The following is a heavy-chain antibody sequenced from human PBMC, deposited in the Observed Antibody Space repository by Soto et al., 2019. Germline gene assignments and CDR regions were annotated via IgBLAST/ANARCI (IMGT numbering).Heavy chain of an antibody. J-gene: IGHJ4*02. D-gene: IGHD2-8*02. V-gene: IGHV1-2*02. CDR2: INPDSGAT. CDR3: ARGDYGTGGYPFPYFDY. Sequence: HEHLVQSGAEVKRPGASLKVSCKASGYSFTGYYMHWVRQAPGQGLEWMGWINPDSGATNYAQNFQGRVTLTSDPSISTASMDLTSLTSDDTAVYYCARGDYGTGGYPFPYFDYWGQGTLVIVSS. CDR1: GYSFTGYY.